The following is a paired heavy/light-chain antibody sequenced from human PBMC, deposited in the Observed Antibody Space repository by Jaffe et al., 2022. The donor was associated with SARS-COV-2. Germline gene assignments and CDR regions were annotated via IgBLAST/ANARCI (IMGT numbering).Light chain of an antibody. J-gene: IGKJ1*01. CDR3: QQYRSSPPK. CDR2: GAS. CDR1: QSISSF. V-gene: IGKV3-20*01. Sequence: EIVLTQSPGTLSLSPGERATLSCRASQSISSFLAWYQQKPGQAPRLLISGASSRATGIPDRFSGSGSGTDFTLTISRLEPEDFAVYYCQQYRSSPPKFGQGTKVEIK.
Heavy chain of an antibody. J-gene: IGHJ5*02. CDR1: GFTFNIYA. D-gene: IGHD3-22*01. V-gene: IGHV3-23*01. Sequence: EVQLLESGGGLVQPGGSLRLSCAASGFTFNIYAMSWVRQPPGKGLEWVSSIGSDGYNTYYADSVKGRFTISRDNSGRKLFLQMNSLRVDDTAMYYCAKDRGNYYEAPTFDPWGQGTLVTVSS. CDR3: AKDRGNYYEAPTFDP. CDR2: IGSDGYNT.